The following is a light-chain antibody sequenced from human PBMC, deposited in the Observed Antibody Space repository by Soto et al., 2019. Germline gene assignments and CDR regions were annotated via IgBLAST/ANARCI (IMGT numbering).Light chain of an antibody. Sequence: EIVLTQSPATLSLSPGERATLSCRASQSVSSYLAWYQQKPGQAPRLVIYAASKRATGIPARFNGSGSGTDFTLTISSLEPEDFAVYYWQQRRSPALTFGGGTKVDNK. V-gene: IGKV3-11*01. CDR3: QQRRSPALT. J-gene: IGKJ4*01. CDR1: QSVSSY. CDR2: AAS.